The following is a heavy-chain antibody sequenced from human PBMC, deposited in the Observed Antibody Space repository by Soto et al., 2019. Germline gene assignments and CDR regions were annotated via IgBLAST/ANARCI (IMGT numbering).Heavy chain of an antibody. CDR2: ISAYIGNT. D-gene: IGHD2-15*01. J-gene: IGHJ4*02. Sequence: QVQLVQSGAEVKKPGASVKVSCKASGYTFTSYGISWVGQAPGQGLEGMGWISAYIGNTNYAQKLQGRVTMTTDTSTSTAYMELRSLRSDDTAVYYCARDRPSPYCSGGSCYSGGDFDYWGQGTLVTVSS. CDR1: GYTFTSYG. CDR3: ARDRPSPYCSGGSCYSGGDFDY. V-gene: IGHV1-18*01.